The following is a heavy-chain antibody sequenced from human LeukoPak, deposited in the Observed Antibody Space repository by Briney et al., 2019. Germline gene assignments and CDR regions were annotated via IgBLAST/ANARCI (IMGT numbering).Heavy chain of an antibody. CDR2: TYYRSKWYN. J-gene: IGHJ4*02. CDR3: ARGTFLQYLLPFDY. V-gene: IGHV6-1*01. D-gene: IGHD3-3*02. CDR1: GDSVSSKSVA. Sequence: SQTLSLTCAISGDSVSSKSVAWNWIRQSPSRGLEWLGRTYYRSKWYNDYAVSVSSRISISPDPSKNQFSLQLSSVTPEDTAVYYRARGTFLQYLLPFDYWGQGILVTVSS.